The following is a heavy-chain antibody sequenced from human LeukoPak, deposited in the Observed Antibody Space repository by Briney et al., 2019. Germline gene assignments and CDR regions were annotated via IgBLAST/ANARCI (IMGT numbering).Heavy chain of an antibody. D-gene: IGHD3/OR15-3a*01. Sequence: PSETLSLTCTVSGGSMSSYYWSWVRQPPGKGLEWIGNIHHSGSTNYHSSLKSRVTMSIDTSKNLFSLNLSSVTAADTAVYYCAGWVWTASRVEYFENWGQGTLVTVSS. CDR2: IHHSGST. V-gene: IGHV4-59*01. CDR3: AGWVWTASRVEYFEN. CDR1: GGSMSSYY. J-gene: IGHJ1*01.